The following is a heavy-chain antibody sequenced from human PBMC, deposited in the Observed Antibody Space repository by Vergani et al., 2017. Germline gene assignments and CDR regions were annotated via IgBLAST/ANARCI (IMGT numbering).Heavy chain of an antibody. D-gene: IGHD3-9*01. Sequence: QVQLQESGPGLVKPSQTLSLTCTVSGGSISSGGYYWSWIRQHPGKGLEWIGYIYYSGSTYYNPSLKGRVTISVDTSKNQSSLKLSSVTAADTAVYYCARDGRGFMTSYYYFDYWGQGTLVTVSS. V-gene: IGHV4-31*03. J-gene: IGHJ4*02. CDR1: GGSISSGGYY. CDR3: ARDGRGFMTSYYYFDY. CDR2: IYYSGST.